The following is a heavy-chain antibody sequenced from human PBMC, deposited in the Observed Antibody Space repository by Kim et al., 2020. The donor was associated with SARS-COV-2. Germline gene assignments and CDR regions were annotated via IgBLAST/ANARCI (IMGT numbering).Heavy chain of an antibody. CDR1: GDTLTIYH. V-gene: IGHV1-8*01. CDR2: INPNRVNS. CDR3: VGAIGWGSENWYFDV. Sequence: ASVKVSCKAPGDTLTIYHINWVRQAAGQGLEWMGWINPNRVNSGYAQKLQGRFTMTRDTSISTVYMELSSLTYEDTALYYCVGAIGWGSENWYFDVWGRGTLVTVSS. J-gene: IGHJ2*01. D-gene: IGHD7-27*01.